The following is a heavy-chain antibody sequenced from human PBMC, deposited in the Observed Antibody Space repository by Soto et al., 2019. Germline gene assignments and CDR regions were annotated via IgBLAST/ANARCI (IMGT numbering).Heavy chain of an antibody. Sequence: QVQLVQSGAEVKRPGSSVKVSCKASGDTFNFYSINWVRQAPGLGLEWMGRVNPIVSMSNYAQKFQGRGTMTADKSTSTAYMELSSLRSEDTAIYYCASSSGSGYRAFDYWGQGALVTVSS. J-gene: IGHJ4*02. CDR3: ASSSGSGYRAFDY. D-gene: IGHD3-10*01. V-gene: IGHV1-69*02. CDR2: VNPIVSMS. CDR1: GDTFNFYS.